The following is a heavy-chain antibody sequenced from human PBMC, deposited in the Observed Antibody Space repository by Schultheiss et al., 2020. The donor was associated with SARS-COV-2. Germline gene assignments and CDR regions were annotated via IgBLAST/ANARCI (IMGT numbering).Heavy chain of an antibody. D-gene: IGHD3-10*01. CDR1: GGSISSGGYY. CDR2: IYYSGST. V-gene: IGHV4-31*03. Sequence: SETQSLTCTVSGGSISSGGYYWSWIRQHPGKGLEWIGYIYYSGSTYYNPSLKSRVTISVDTSKNQFSLKLSSVTAADTAVYYCARIVPEFHCDYWGQGTLVTVSS. J-gene: IGHJ4*02. CDR3: ARIVPEFHCDY.